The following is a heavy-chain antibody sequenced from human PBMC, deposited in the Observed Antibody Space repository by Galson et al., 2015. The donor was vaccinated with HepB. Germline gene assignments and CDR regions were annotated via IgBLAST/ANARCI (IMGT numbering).Heavy chain of an antibody. CDR3: ARHLDYYGSGRGGDFDY. CDR1: GYSFTSYW. Sequence: QSGAEVKKPGESLKISCKGSGYSFTSYWISWVRQMPGKGLEWMGRIDPSDSYTNYSPSFQGHVTISADKSISTAYLQWSSLKASDTAMYYCARHLDYYGSGRGGDFDYWGQGTLVTVSS. V-gene: IGHV5-10-1*01. CDR2: IDPSDSYT. J-gene: IGHJ4*02. D-gene: IGHD3-10*01.